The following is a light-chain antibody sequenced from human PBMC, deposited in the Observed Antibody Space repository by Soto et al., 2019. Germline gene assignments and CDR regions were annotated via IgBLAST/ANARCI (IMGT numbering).Light chain of an antibody. CDR2: GAS. V-gene: IGKV3-20*01. Sequence: EILLTESPYTLSLSLGERATLXXRAAQSVGTRLAWYQHKAGQAPRLVXSGASSRATGIPDRFTGSGSETSFTLTISRLEPEDFALYYCQHYQRGHPIAFGQGTRLDIK. J-gene: IGKJ5*01. CDR3: QHYQRGHPIA. CDR1: QSVGTR.